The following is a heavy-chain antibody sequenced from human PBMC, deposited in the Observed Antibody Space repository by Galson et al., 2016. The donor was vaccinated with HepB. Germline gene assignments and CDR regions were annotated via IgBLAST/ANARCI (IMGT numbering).Heavy chain of an antibody. CDR1: GYTFSNYG. CDR2: INAGNGYT. Sequence: SVKVSCKASGYTFSNYGIHWVRQAPGQGLDWMGWINAGNGYTKYSQKFQGRVTITRDTSASTAYMELRSLRSDDTAVYYCARTRHYDSSGYYHWGQGTLVTVSS. D-gene: IGHD3-22*01. J-gene: IGHJ4*02. V-gene: IGHV1-3*01. CDR3: ARTRHYDSSGYYH.